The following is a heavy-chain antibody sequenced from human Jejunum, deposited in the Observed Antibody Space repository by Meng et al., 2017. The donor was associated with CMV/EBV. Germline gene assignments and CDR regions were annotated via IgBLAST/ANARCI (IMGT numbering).Heavy chain of an antibody. D-gene: IGHD1-7*01. V-gene: IGHV3-21*01. J-gene: IGHJ6*02. CDR2: ISATSSYI. CDR3: ANQMPWNYYHGMNL. CDR1: EFSFSSHN. Sequence: EFSFSSHNMNWVRQAPGKGLEWVASISATSSYIYYADSVKGRFTISRDNAKNSLYLQMDSLRVEDTAVYYCANQMPWNYYHGMNLWGQGTTGTVSS.